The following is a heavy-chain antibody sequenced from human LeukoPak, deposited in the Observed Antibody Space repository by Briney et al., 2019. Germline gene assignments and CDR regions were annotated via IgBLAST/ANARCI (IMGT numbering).Heavy chain of an antibody. CDR2: ISSSSSYT. CDR3: ARSRGSTSYVDY. V-gene: IGHV3-11*06. CDR1: GFTFSDYY. Sequence: GGSLRLSCAASGFTFSDYYLSWIRQAPGKGLEWVSYISSSSSYTNYADSVKGRFTISRDNAKNSLYLQMNSLRAEDTAVYYCARSRGSTSYVDYWGQGTLVTVSS. D-gene: IGHD2-2*01. J-gene: IGHJ4*02.